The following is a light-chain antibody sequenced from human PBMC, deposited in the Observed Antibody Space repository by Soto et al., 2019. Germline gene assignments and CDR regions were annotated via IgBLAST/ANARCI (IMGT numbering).Light chain of an antibody. CDR3: QKYDIAPRT. Sequence: DIQMTQSPSSLSASVGDRVTITCRASQDINNCLAWYQQRPGKVPKLLIYAASTLQSGVPSRFSGSGSGTDFTLTISSLQPEDVATYYCQKYDIAPRTFGGGTKVEIK. CDR2: AAS. CDR1: QDINNC. J-gene: IGKJ4*01. V-gene: IGKV1-27*01.